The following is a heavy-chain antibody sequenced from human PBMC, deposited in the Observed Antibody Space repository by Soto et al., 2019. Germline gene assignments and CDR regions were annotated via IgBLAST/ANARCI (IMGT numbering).Heavy chain of an antibody. V-gene: IGHV3-53*04. CDR3: ASHDSSGWYNYYYYGMDV. CDR2: IYSGGNT. Sequence: PGGSLRISCAACGYTVSSNYMNWVRQAPGKGLEWVSVIYSGGNTYYADSVKGRFTISRHNSKNTLYLQMNSLRAEDTAVYYCASHDSSGWYNYYYYGMDVWGQGTTVTVSS. J-gene: IGHJ6*02. D-gene: IGHD6-19*01. CDR1: GYTVSSNY.